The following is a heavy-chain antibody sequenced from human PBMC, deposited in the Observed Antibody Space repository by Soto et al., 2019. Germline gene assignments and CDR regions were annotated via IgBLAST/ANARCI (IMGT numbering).Heavy chain of an antibody. CDR2: IYTRGST. Sequence: SETLSLTCPVSGASITNFYWSWIRQSARKGLEWIGRIYTRGSTDYNPSLKSRVTISIDTSKNQVSLTLKSVTAADTAVYYCARGGAYYFDSWGQGVQVTVSS. CDR1: GASITNFY. J-gene: IGHJ4*02. D-gene: IGHD3-16*01. CDR3: ARGGAYYFDS. V-gene: IGHV4-4*07.